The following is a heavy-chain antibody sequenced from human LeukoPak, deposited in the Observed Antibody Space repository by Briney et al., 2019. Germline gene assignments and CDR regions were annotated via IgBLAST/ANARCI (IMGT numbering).Heavy chain of an antibody. D-gene: IGHD1-1*01. CDR3: AKFFWNGGN. V-gene: IGHV3-23*01. CDR2: ISGSGGST. J-gene: IGHJ4*02. Sequence: GGSLSLSCAASGFNLRSYAMSGVRQAPGKGLEWVSGISGSGGSTYYADSVKGRFTISRDNSKNTLFLQMNSLRAEDTAVYYCAKFFWNGGNWGQGTLVTVS. CDR1: GFNLRSYA.